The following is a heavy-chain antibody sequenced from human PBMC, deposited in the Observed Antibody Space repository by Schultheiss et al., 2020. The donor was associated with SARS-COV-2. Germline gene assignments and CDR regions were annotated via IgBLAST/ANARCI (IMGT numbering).Heavy chain of an antibody. CDR3: ARELQTVTSTFYYYYYGMDV. J-gene: IGHJ6*02. V-gene: IGHV3-74*01. CDR2: INSDGSST. Sequence: GESLKISCAASGFTFSSYAMSWVRQAPGKGLEWVSRINSDGSSTSYADSVKGRFTISRDNAKITLYLQMNSLRPEDTAVYYCARELQTVTSTFYYYYYGMDVWGQGTTVTVSS. CDR1: GFTFSSYA. D-gene: IGHD4-17*01.